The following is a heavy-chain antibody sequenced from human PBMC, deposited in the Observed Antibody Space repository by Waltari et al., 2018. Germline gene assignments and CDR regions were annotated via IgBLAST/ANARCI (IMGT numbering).Heavy chain of an antibody. CDR3: AQGGDIVVVPAAIYY. CDR1: GFTFSRYG. V-gene: IGHV3-30*02. Sequence: QLQLVESGAGVVQPGGSLRLTCAASGFTFSRYGLHWFHQAPGKGLEWVAFIRYDGSNKYYADSVKGRFTISRDNSKNTLYLQMNSLRAEDTAVYYCAQGGDIVVVPAAIYYWGQGTLVTVSS. CDR2: IRYDGSNK. D-gene: IGHD2-2*01. J-gene: IGHJ4*02.